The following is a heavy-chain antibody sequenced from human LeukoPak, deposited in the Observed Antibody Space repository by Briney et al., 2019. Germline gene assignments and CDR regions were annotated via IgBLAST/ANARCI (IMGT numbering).Heavy chain of an antibody. CDR3: ARVWRDYYYDSSRGYYSMDV. J-gene: IGHJ6*02. V-gene: IGHV3-21*01. CDR2: ISSSSSYI. CDR1: GFTFSSYS. Sequence: GGSLRLSCAASGFTFSSYSMNWVRQAPGKGLEWVSSISSSSSYIYYADSVKGRFTISRDNAKNSLYLQMNSLRAEDTAVYYCARVWRDYYYDSSRGYYSMDVWGQGTTVTVSS. D-gene: IGHD3-22*01.